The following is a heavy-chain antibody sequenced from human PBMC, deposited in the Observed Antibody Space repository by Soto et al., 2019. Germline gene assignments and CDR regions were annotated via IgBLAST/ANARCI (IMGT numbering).Heavy chain of an antibody. J-gene: IGHJ4*02. D-gene: IGHD3-9*01. CDR2: IWYDGSNK. CDR3: ARDNYDILTGSYYFDY. Sequence: VGPLRLSCTASEFPFSSHGMHWIRPDPGKGLEWVAVIWYDGSNKYYADSVKGRFTISRDNSKNTLYLQMNSLRAEDTAVYYCARDNYDILTGSYYFDYWGQGTLVTVSS. CDR1: EFPFSSHG. V-gene: IGHV3-33*01.